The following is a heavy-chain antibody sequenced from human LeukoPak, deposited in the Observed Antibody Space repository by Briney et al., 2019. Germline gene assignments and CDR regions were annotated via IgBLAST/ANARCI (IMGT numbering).Heavy chain of an antibody. Sequence: ASVKVSCKASGYTFTSYDINWVRQATGQGLEWMGWMNPNSGNTGYAQKFQGRVTMTRNTSISTAYMELSSLRSEDTAVYYCARGRYYYDSSGYYYDPPRAFDIWGQGTMVTVSS. CDR3: ARGRYYYDSSGYYYDPPRAFDI. CDR2: MNPNSGNT. CDR1: GYTFTSYD. V-gene: IGHV1-8*01. D-gene: IGHD3-22*01. J-gene: IGHJ3*02.